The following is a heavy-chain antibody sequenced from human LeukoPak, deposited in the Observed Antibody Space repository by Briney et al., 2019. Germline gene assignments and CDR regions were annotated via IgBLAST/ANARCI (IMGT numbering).Heavy chain of an antibody. CDR2: IGASGGST. CDR3: AKAEGYDILTGLDY. J-gene: IGHJ4*02. D-gene: IGHD3-9*01. CDR1: GSTFSSYA. Sequence: PGGSLRLSCAASGSTFSSYAMSWVRQAPGKGLEWVSGIGASGGSTYYADSVKGRFTISRDNSKNTLYLQMNSLRTEDTAVYYCAKAEGYDILTGLDYWGQGTLVTVSS. V-gene: IGHV3-23*01.